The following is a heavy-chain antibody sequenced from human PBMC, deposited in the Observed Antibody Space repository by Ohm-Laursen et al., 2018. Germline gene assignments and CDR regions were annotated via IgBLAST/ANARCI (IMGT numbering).Heavy chain of an antibody. V-gene: IGHV3-53*01. CDR3: ARDVGGYSYGYPYGMDV. Sequence: GSLRLSCTAPGLTVSSNYMSWVRQAPAKGLEWVSSIKSDDNTYYADSVNGRYIISRDNSKNTLYLQMNSLRAEDTAVYYCARDVGGYSYGYPYGMDVWGQGTTVTVSS. CDR2: IKSDDNT. J-gene: IGHJ6*02. CDR1: GLTVSSNY. D-gene: IGHD5-18*01.